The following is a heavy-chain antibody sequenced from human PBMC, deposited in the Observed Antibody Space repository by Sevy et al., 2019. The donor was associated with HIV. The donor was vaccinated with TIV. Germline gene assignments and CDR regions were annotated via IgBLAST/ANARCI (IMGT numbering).Heavy chain of an antibody. CDR1: GGSFSGYY. CDR3: ARHCGSTSCSHAFDI. V-gene: IGHV4-34*01. J-gene: IGHJ3*02. Sequence: SETLSLTCAVYGGSFSGYYWSWIRQPPGRGLEWIGEINHSGSTNYNPSLKRRDTISEDTSKNQFYLKLSSVTAADTAVYYCARHCGSTSCSHAFDIWGQGTVVTVSS. CDR2: INHSGST. D-gene: IGHD2-2*01.